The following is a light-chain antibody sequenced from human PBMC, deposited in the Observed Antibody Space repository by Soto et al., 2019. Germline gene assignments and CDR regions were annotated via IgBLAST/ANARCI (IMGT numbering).Light chain of an antibody. CDR2: AAS. J-gene: IGKJ4*01. CDR1: QSFNSY. CDR3: QQTYTNPPT. V-gene: IGKV1-39*01. Sequence: DIQMTQSPSSLSASVGDRVTITCRASQSFNSYLNWYQQKPGKAPKLLIYAASTLQSGVPSTFSGGGSGTEFTLTISSLQLEDVATYYCQQTYTNPPTFGGGTKVDIK.